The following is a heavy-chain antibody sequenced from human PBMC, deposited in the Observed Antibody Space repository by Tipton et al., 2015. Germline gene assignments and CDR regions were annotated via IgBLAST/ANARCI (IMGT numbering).Heavy chain of an antibody. D-gene: IGHD4-17*01. CDR1: GFTFSSYA. J-gene: IGHJ4*02. CDR3: TRPTTGTAPFDY. Sequence: SLRLSCSGSGFTFSSYAMHWVRQAPGKGLEDVSAINSKGGTTYYADSVKGRFTISRDNAKNSLYLQMNSLRDEDTAVYYCTRPTTGTAPFDYWGRGTQVTVSS. V-gene: IGHV3-64*04. CDR2: INSKGGTT.